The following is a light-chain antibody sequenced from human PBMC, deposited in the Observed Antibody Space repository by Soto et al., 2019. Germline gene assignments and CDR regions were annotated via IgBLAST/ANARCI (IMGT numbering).Light chain of an antibody. V-gene: IGLV1-44*01. J-gene: IGLJ3*02. CDR2: RDD. CDR3: GSCDDSLNAPL. CDR1: NTNIGRYS. Sequence: QSVLTQPPSLSGTPGQSITISCSGTNTNIGRYSVNWYQHFPGTAPKILIYRDDDRPPGVSYRFAGSKSGTSASLAISGLQAEDEAEYYCGSCDDSLNAPLFGGGTKLTVL.